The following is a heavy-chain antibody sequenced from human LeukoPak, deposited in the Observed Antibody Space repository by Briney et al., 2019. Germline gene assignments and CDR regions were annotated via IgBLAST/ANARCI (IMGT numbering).Heavy chain of an antibody. CDR1: GGSISSYY. J-gene: IGHJ6*02. Sequence: SETLSLTCTVSGGSISSYYWSWIRQPAGKGLEWIGRIYTSGSTNYNPSLKSRVTMSVDTSKNQFSLKLCSVTAADTAVYYCARDLTEYYDILTGYYNVSPGGDGMDVWGQGTTVTVSS. D-gene: IGHD3-9*01. V-gene: IGHV4-4*07. CDR2: IYTSGST. CDR3: ARDLTEYYDILTGYYNVSPGGDGMDV.